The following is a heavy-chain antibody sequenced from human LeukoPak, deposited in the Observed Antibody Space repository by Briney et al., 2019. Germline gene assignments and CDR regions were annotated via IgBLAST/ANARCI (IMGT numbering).Heavy chain of an antibody. Sequence: PSETLSLTCTVSGGSISSSSYYWGWIRQPPGKGLEWIGEINHSGSTNYNPSLKSRVTISVDTSKNQFSLKLSSVTAADTAVYYCARRWFYYGSEGGYFDYWGQGTLVTVSS. CDR3: ARRWFYYGSEGGYFDY. V-gene: IGHV4-39*07. D-gene: IGHD3-10*01. CDR1: GGSISSSSYY. CDR2: INHSGST. J-gene: IGHJ4*02.